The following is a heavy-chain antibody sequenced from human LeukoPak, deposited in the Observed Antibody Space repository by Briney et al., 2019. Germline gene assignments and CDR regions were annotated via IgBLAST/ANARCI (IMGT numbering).Heavy chain of an antibody. V-gene: IGHV4-39*07. Sequence: SETLSLTCTVSGGSISSSSYYWGWIRQPPGKGLEWIGSIYYSGSTYYNPSLKSRVTISVDTSKNQFSLKLSSVTAADTAVYYCARRYVWGSLNYSDYWGQGTLVTVSS. J-gene: IGHJ4*02. CDR3: ARRYVWGSLNYSDY. D-gene: IGHD3-16*01. CDR1: GGSISSSSYY. CDR2: IYYSGST.